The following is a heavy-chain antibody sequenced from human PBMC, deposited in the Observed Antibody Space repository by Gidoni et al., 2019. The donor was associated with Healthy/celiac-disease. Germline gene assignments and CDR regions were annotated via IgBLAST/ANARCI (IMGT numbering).Heavy chain of an antibody. D-gene: IGHD1-20*01. V-gene: IGHV3-21*01. CDR3: AREGGGLTGDDY. Sequence: LVESGGGLVKPGGSLRLSCAASGFTFSSYSMNWVRQAPGKGLEWVSSISSSSSYIYYADSVKGRFTISRDNAKNSLYLQMNSLRAEDTAVYYCAREGGGLTGDDYWGQGTLVTVSS. J-gene: IGHJ4*02. CDR2: ISSSSSYI. CDR1: GFTFSSYS.